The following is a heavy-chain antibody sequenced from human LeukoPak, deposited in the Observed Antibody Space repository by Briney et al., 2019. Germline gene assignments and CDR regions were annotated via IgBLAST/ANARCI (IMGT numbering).Heavy chain of an antibody. CDR3: ARGIVVVPAAPRAADI. V-gene: IGHV1-2*02. J-gene: IGHJ3*02. Sequence: ASVKVSCKASGYTFTGYYMHWVRQAPGQGLEWMGWINPNSGGTNYAQKFQGRVTMTRDTSISTAYMELSRLRSDDTAVYYCARGIVVVPAAPRAADIWGQGTMVTVSS. D-gene: IGHD2-2*01. CDR1: GYTFTGYY. CDR2: INPNSGGT.